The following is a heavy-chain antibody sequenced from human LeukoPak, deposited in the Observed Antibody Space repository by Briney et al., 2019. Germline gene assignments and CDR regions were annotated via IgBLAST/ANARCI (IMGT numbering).Heavy chain of an antibody. Sequence: ASVKVSCKASGYTFTGYYMHWVRQAPGQGLEWMGWINPNSGGTNYAQKFQGRVTMTGDTSISTAYMELSRLRSDDTAIYYCARGHYVPSSGGNLLRVLYFQNWGQGTLVTVSS. D-gene: IGHD2-15*01. CDR2: INPNSGGT. J-gene: IGHJ1*01. V-gene: IGHV1-2*02. CDR3: ARGHYVPSSGGNLLRVLYFQN. CDR1: GYTFTGYY.